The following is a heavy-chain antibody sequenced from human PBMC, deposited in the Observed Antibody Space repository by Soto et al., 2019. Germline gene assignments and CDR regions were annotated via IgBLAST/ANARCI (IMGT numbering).Heavy chain of an antibody. D-gene: IGHD3-10*01. Sequence: ASVKGSCKASGYTFPSYDINWVRQATGQGLEWMGWMNPNSGNTGYAQKFQGRVTMTRNTSISTAYMELSSLRSEDTAVYYCARGITMVRGSEWIVFWGQGTLVSV. CDR3: ARGITMVRGSEWIVF. CDR1: GYTFPSYD. J-gene: IGHJ4*02. CDR2: MNPNSGNT. V-gene: IGHV1-8*01.